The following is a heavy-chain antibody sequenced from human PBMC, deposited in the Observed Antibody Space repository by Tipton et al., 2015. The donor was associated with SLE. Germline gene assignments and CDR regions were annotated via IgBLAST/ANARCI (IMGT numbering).Heavy chain of an antibody. CDR2: IFYTGST. V-gene: IGHV4-59*12. CDR3: ARRHYSGPFDS. J-gene: IGHJ4*02. CDR1: GAPMSGDY. Sequence: TLSLTCTVSGAPMSGDYWSWIRQPPGGGLEWIGSIFYTGSTYYNPSLNSRVSFSIDTSENHFSLRLNSVTAADTAVYYCARRHYSGPFDSWGQGTLVTVSS. D-gene: IGHD5-12*01.